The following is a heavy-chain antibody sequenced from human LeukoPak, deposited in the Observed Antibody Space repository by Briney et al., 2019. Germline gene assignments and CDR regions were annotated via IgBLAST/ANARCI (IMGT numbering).Heavy chain of an antibody. D-gene: IGHD6-19*01. Sequence: GGSLRLSCAASGFTFSSYAMSWARQAPGKGLEWVSAISGSGGSTYYADSVKGRFTISRDNSKNTLYLQMNSLRAEDTAVYYCAKDMQWLVLSWESDYWGQGTLVTVSS. V-gene: IGHV3-23*01. CDR2: ISGSGGST. CDR3: AKDMQWLVLSWESDY. J-gene: IGHJ4*02. CDR1: GFTFSSYA.